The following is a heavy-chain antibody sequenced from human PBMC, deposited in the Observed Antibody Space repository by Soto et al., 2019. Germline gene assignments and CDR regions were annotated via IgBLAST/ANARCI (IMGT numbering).Heavy chain of an antibody. V-gene: IGHV4-31*03. CDR3: AKYSDYDPYFDY. D-gene: IGHD5-12*01. CDR1: GGSISSGPYY. Sequence: SETLSLTCSVSGGSISSGPYYWNWIRQHPGKGLEWIGYIYSSGSTYYNPSLKSRVTISVDTSKNRFSLKLSSVTAADTAVYYCAKYSDYDPYFDYWGQGTPVTVSS. J-gene: IGHJ4*02. CDR2: IYSSGST.